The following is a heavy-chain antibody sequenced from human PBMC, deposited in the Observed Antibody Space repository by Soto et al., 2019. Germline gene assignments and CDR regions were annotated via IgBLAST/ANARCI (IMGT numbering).Heavy chain of an antibody. CDR1: GDSISNSNYY. D-gene: IGHD2-2*01. J-gene: IGHJ5*02. V-gene: IGHV4-39*07. CDR2: IYYSGST. Sequence: PSETLSLTCTVSGDSISNSNYYWGWIRQPPGKGLEWIGNIYYSGSTYYNPSLKSRVTISVDTSKNQFSLKLSSVTAADTAVYYCARVPDRWGQGTLVTVSS. CDR3: ARVPDR.